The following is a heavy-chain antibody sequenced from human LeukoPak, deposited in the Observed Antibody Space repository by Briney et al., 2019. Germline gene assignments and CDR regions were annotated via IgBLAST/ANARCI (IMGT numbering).Heavy chain of an antibody. CDR2: MNPNSGNT. CDR1: GYTFTGYY. V-gene: IGHV1-2*02. Sequence: GASVKVSCKASGYTFTGYYMHWVRQATGQGLEWMGWMNPNSGNTGYAQKFQGRVTMTRDTSISTAYMELSRLRSDDTAVYYCARDSVVVVTAYNWFDPWGQGTLVTVSS. CDR3: ARDSVVVVTAYNWFDP. J-gene: IGHJ5*02. D-gene: IGHD2-21*02.